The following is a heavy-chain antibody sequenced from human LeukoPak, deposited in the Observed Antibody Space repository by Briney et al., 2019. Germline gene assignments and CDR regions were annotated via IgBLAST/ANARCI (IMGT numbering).Heavy chain of an antibody. CDR3: ARDDGGVVVVAARYGMIDY. Sequence: GASVKVSCKTSGYTFTGYYMHWVRQAPGQGLEWMGWINPNSGGTNYAQKFQGRVTMTRDTSISTAYMELSRLRSDDTAVYYCARDDGGVVVVAARYGMIDYGGQGTLVTVSS. CDR2: INPNSGGT. CDR1: GYTFTGYY. D-gene: IGHD2-15*01. J-gene: IGHJ4*02. V-gene: IGHV1-2*02.